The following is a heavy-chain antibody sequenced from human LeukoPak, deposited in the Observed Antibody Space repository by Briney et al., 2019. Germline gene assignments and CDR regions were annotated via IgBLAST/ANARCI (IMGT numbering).Heavy chain of an antibody. CDR1: GYTFTGYY. V-gene: IGHV1-2*02. CDR3: ARDWSVIAAAGTLSY. D-gene: IGHD6-13*01. Sequence: ASVKVSCKASGYTFTGYYMHWVRQAPGQGLEWMGWINPNSGGTNYAQKFQGRVTMTRDTSISTAYMELSRLRPDDTAVYYCARDWSVIAAAGTLSYWGQGTLVTVS. J-gene: IGHJ4*02. CDR2: INPNSGGT.